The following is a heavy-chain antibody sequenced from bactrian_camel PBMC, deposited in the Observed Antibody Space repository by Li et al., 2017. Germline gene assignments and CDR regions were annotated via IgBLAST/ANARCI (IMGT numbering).Heavy chain of an antibody. J-gene: IGHJ4*01. CDR2: IYTSGRGT. V-gene: IGHV3S1*01. Sequence: HVQLVESGGGTAQPGRSLRLSCAVSGYTYNTYCLGWFRQAPGKVHKGVASIYTSGRGTWFADSIKGRFTVSHVNSNNTLHLQMNNLKPEDTAVYYCAADLGWCGSAPLQRTFRNWGQGTQVTVS. CDR1: GYTYNTYC. CDR3: AADLGWCGSAPLQRTFRN. D-gene: IGHD1*01.